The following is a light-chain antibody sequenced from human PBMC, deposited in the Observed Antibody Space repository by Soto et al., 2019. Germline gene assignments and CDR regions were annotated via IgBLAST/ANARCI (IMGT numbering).Light chain of an antibody. V-gene: IGLV1-44*01. CDR3: AVWDNSLNGVA. Sequence: QSVLTQPPSASGTPGQRVTISCSGSGTNIGINTVNWYQQLPGTAPKLLMYRNDVRPSGVPDRFTGSKSGTSASLAISGLRSEDEADYYCAVWDNSLNGVAFGGGTKLTVL. CDR1: GTNIGINT. J-gene: IGLJ2*01. CDR2: RND.